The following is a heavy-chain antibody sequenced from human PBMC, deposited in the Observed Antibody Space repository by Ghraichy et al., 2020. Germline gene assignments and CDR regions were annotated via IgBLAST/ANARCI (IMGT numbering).Heavy chain of an antibody. Sequence: ASVKLSCKASGYTFTSYAMNWVRQAPGQGLEWMGWINTNTGNPTYAQGFTGRFVFSLDTSVSTAYLQISSLKAEDTAVYYCARGLRGRIAAAGTYYYYYGMDVWGQGTTVTVSS. CDR2: INTNTGNP. J-gene: IGHJ6*02. CDR3: ARGLRGRIAAAGTYYYYYGMDV. D-gene: IGHD6-13*01. CDR1: GYTFTSYA. V-gene: IGHV7-4-1*02.